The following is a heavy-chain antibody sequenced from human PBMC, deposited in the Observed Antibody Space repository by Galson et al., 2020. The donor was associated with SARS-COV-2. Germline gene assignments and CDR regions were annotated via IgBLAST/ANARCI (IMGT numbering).Heavy chain of an antibody. Sequence: GGSLRLSCAASGFTFSSYGMHWVRQAPGKGLEWVAVIWYDGRNKYYADSVKGRFTISRDNSKNTLYLQMNSLRAEDTAVYYCARDLGIAAAGTGEYFQHWGRGTLVTVSS. V-gene: IGHV3-33*01. CDR3: ARDLGIAAAGTGEYFQH. J-gene: IGHJ1*01. CDR1: GFTFSSYG. D-gene: IGHD6-13*01. CDR2: IWYDGRNK.